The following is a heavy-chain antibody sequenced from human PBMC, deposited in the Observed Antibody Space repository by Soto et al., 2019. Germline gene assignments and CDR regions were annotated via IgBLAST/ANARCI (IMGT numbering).Heavy chain of an antibody. CDR2: IIPIFGTA. CDR1: GGTFSSYA. Sequence: GASVKVSCKASGGTFSSYAICWVRQAPGQGLEWMGGIIPIFGTANYAQKFQGRVTITADESTSTAYMELSSLRSEDTAVYYCARDLDYYGSEKYYFDYWGQGTLVTVSS. CDR3: ARDLDYYGSEKYYFDY. D-gene: IGHD3-10*01. V-gene: IGHV1-69*13. J-gene: IGHJ4*02.